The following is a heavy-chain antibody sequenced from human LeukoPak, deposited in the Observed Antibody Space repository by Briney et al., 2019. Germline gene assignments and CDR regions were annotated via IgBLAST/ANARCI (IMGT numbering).Heavy chain of an antibody. CDR3: ARGLQYQLLKALGYYYMDV. Sequence: GSSVKVSCKASGGTFSRHAIAWVRQAPGQGPEWMGGIIPISGTANYAQKFQGRVTLTTDESTSTAYMELSSLTSDDAAVYYCARGLQYQLLKALGYYYMDVWGEGTTVTVSS. CDR1: GGTFSRHA. V-gene: IGHV1-69*05. D-gene: IGHD2-2*01. CDR2: IIPISGTA. J-gene: IGHJ6*03.